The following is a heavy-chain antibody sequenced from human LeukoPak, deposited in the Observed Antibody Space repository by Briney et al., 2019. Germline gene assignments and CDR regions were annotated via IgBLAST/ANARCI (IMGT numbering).Heavy chain of an antibody. Sequence: SDTLSLTCTVSGRSISSSSYYWGWIRQPPGKGLEWSGSIYYSGSTYYNPSLKSRVTISVDTSKNQFSLKLSSVTAADTAVYYCARQARPFSFVYWGQGTLVTVSS. J-gene: IGHJ4*02. CDR2: IYYSGST. CDR3: ARQARPFSFVY. CDR1: GRSISSSSYY. D-gene: IGHD2/OR15-2a*01. V-gene: IGHV4-39*01.